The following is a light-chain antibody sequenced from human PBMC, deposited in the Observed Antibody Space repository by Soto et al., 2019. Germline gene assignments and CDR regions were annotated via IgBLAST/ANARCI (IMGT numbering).Light chain of an antibody. Sequence: QSALTQPASVSGSPGQSITISCTGTSSDVGGYNYVSWYQQYPGKAPKLMIYHVSNRPSGVSNRFSGSKSGNSASLTISGLQAEDEVDYYCSSYTSTSTYVFGTGTKLTVL. CDR3: SSYTSTSTYV. CDR1: SSDVGGYNY. CDR2: HVS. J-gene: IGLJ1*01. V-gene: IGLV2-14*01.